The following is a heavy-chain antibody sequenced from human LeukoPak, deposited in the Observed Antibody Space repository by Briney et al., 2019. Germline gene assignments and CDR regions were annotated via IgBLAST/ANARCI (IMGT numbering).Heavy chain of an antibody. CDR2: IKQDASEI. Sequence: PGGSLRLSCAASGVPISGYWMSWVRQAPGEGLEWVANIKQDASEIYYVASVRGRFTISRDNAKNSVFLQMNSLRAEDTAVYYCATDGGPFDNWGQGILVTVSS. CDR3: ATDGGPFDN. J-gene: IGHJ4*02. CDR1: GVPISGYW. D-gene: IGHD3-10*01. V-gene: IGHV3-7*01.